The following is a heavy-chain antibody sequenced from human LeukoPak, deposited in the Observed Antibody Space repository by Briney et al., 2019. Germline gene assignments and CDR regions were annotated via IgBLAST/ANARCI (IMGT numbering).Heavy chain of an antibody. V-gene: IGHV3-74*01. CDR3: AKRLIGNSGLYNFDY. D-gene: IGHD4-23*01. CDR1: GFTFSSYW. Sequence: GGSLRLSCAASGFTFSSYWMHWVRQAPGKGLVWVSRINTDGSSTSYADSVKGRFTISRDNSKNTLYLQMNSLRAEDTAIYYCAKRLIGNSGLYNFDYWGQGALVTVSS. CDR2: INTDGSST. J-gene: IGHJ4*02.